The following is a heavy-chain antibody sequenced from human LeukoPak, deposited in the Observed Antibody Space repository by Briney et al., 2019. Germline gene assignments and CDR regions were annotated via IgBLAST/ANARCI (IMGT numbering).Heavy chain of an antibody. CDR3: ARLAVRDYGDYREPLDY. Sequence: PGGSLRLSCAASGFTFSSYAMHWVRQAPGKGLEWVAVISYDGSNKYYADSVKGRFTISRDNAKNSLYLQMNSLRAEDTAVYYCARLAVRDYGDYREPLDYWGQGTLVTVSS. D-gene: IGHD4-17*01. CDR2: ISYDGSNK. J-gene: IGHJ4*02. V-gene: IGHV3-30-3*01. CDR1: GFTFSSYA.